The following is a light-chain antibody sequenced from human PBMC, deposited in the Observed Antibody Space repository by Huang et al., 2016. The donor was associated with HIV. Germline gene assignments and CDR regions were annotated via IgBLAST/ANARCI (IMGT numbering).Light chain of an antibody. J-gene: IGKJ2*01. CDR2: GAS. Sequence: EIVLTQSPGTLSLSPGERATLSCRASQRVSSSYLAWYQQKPGQAPRLLIYGASSRATGIPDRFSGSGSGTDFTLTSSRLEPEDFAVYYCQQYSSSLYTFGQGTKLEIK. V-gene: IGKV3-20*01. CDR3: QQYSSSLYT. CDR1: QRVSSSY.